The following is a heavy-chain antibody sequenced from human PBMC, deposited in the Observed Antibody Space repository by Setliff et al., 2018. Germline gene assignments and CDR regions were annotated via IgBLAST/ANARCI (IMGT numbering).Heavy chain of an antibody. CDR1: GGSFSTYY. CDR3: RLAHCSTTSCEEALDY. CDR2: ISHSGST. D-gene: IGHD2-2*01. J-gene: IGHJ4*02. Sequence: SETLSLTCAVYGGSFSTYYWSWIRQPPGKGLEWIGEISHSGSTNYNPSLKSRVTMSVDTSKNQFSLNLNSGTAADTAVYYFRLAHCSTTSCEEALDYWSQGTLVTVSS. V-gene: IGHV4-34*01.